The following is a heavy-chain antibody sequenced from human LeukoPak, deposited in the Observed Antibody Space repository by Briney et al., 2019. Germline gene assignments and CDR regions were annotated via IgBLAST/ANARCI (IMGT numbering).Heavy chain of an antibody. J-gene: IGHJ4*02. CDR2: INHSGST. CDR3: ARLEDAGEWPTGDY. Sequence: SETQSLTCAVYGGSFSGYYWSWIRQPPGKGLEWIGEINHSGSTNYNPSLKSRVTISVDTSKNQFSLKLSSVTAADTAVYYCARLEDAGEWPTGDYWGQGTLVTVSS. V-gene: IGHV4-34*01. CDR1: GGSFSGYY. D-gene: IGHD3-16*01.